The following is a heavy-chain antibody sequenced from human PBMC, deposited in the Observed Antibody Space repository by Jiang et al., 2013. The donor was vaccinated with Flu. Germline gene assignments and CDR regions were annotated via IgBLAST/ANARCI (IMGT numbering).Heavy chain of an antibody. Sequence: TQTLTLTCTFSGFSLSSSGVGVGWIRQPPGKALEWLALIYWDDDKRYSPFLKSRLTITKDTSKNQVVLTMTNMDPVDTATYYCAHRHPVFLQFDYWGQGALVTVSS. CDR2: IYWDDDK. CDR1: GFSLSSSGVG. D-gene: IGHD2/OR15-2a*01. CDR3: AHRHPVFLQFDY. V-gene: IGHV2-5*02. J-gene: IGHJ4*02.